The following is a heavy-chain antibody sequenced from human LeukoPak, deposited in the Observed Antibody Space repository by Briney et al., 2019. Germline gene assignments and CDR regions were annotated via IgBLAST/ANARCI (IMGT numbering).Heavy chain of an antibody. D-gene: IGHD3-16*01. V-gene: IGHV4-39*01. Sequence: KPSETLSLTCTVSGGSISSSSYYWGWIRQPPGKGLEWIGSIYYSGSTYYNPSLKSRVTISVDTSKNQFSLKLSSVTAADTAVYYCARGKVAFGGVNRGGAAFDIWGQGTMVTVSS. CDR3: ARGKVAFGGVNRGGAAFDI. CDR1: GGSISSSSYY. J-gene: IGHJ3*02. CDR2: IYYSGST.